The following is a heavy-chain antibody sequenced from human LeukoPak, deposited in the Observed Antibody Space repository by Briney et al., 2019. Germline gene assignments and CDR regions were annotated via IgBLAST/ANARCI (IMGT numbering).Heavy chain of an antibody. J-gene: IGHJ4*02. V-gene: IGHV4-34*01. D-gene: IGHD3-10*01. CDR2: INHSGST. CDR1: GGSFSGYY. CDR3: ARPRYGSGSYYFDY. Sequence: SETLSLTCAVYGGSFSGYYWSWIRQPPGKGLEWIGEINHSGSTNYNPSLKSRVPISVDTSKNQFSLTLSSVTAADTAVYYCARPRYGSGSYYFDYWGQGTLVTVSS.